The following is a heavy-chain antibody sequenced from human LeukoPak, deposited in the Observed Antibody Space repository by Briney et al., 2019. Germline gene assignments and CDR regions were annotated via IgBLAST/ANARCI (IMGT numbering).Heavy chain of an antibody. J-gene: IGHJ4*02. CDR2: IHTSGST. D-gene: IGHD6-19*01. Sequence: PSETLSLTCTVSGGSISNYHWTWIRQPAGKGLEWIGQIHTSGSTNYNPPLKSRVTMSTDTPENQVSLTMRSVTAADTAVYYCARRDYSSGWSFDKWGQGTLVTVSS. CDR1: GGSISNYH. CDR3: ARRDYSSGWSFDK. V-gene: IGHV4-4*07.